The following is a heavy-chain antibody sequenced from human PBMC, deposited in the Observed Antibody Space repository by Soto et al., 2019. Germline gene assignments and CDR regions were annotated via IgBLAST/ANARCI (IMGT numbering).Heavy chain of an antibody. CDR1: GFPFSSYG. J-gene: IGHJ4*02. D-gene: IGHD3-10*01. V-gene: IGHV3-30*03. CDR3: VGGQYYFDY. CDR2: ISYDGSNK. Sequence: QVQLVESGGGVVQPGRSLRLSCAASGFPFSSYGMHWVREAPGKGLEWVAVISYDGSNKYYADSVKGRFTISRDNSAKPLYLQMNSLRPEDTALYYCVGGQYYFDYRGQGTLVTVSP.